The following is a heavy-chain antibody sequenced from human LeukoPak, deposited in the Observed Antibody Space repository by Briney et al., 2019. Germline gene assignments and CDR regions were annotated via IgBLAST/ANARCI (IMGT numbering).Heavy chain of an antibody. J-gene: IGHJ4*02. CDR2: ITGSGGST. D-gene: IGHD3-9*01. CDR3: AKWGDYDVLTGYYVSDY. CDR1: GFIFSNYA. Sequence: GASLRLSCAASGFIFSNYAMGWARQAPGKGLEWVSAITGSGGSTYYADSVKGRFTISRDNSKNTLYLQMNSLRAEDTAVYYCAKWGDYDVLTGYYVSDYWGQGTLVTVSS. V-gene: IGHV3-23*01.